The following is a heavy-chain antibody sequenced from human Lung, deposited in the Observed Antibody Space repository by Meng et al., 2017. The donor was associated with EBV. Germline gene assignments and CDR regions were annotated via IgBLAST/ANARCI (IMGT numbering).Heavy chain of an antibody. Sequence: VQREQWGAGLVKPAETLALACAVCGGSFSGYDWSWIRQPPGKGLEWIGEIKHSGHTNYNPSLKSRITIAVDTSNNQFSLKLSSVTAADTAVYYCARDSPVGGGHPPNCFDPWGQGTLVTVSS. D-gene: IGHD3-3*01. CDR3: ARDSPVGGGHPPNCFDP. CDR2: IKHSGHT. CDR1: GGSFSGYD. V-gene: IGHV4-34*01. J-gene: IGHJ5*02.